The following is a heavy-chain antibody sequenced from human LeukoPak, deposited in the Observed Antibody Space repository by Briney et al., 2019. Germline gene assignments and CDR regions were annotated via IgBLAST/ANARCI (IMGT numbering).Heavy chain of an antibody. Sequence: SETLSLTCAVYGGSFSGYYWSWIRQPPGKGLEWIGEINHSGSTNYNPSLKSRVTISVDTSKNQFSLKLSSVTAADTAVYYCARGLRSFNAFDIWGQGTMVTVSS. J-gene: IGHJ3*02. CDR3: ARGLRSFNAFDI. D-gene: IGHD5-12*01. CDR2: INHSGST. V-gene: IGHV4-34*01. CDR1: GGSFSGYY.